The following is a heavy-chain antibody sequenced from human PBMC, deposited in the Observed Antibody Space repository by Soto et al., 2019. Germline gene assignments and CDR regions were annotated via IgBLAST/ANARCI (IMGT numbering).Heavy chain of an antibody. V-gene: IGHV4-59*08. CDR1: GGSFSGYY. D-gene: IGHD3-9*01. CDR2: IYHSETT. Sequence: SETLSLTCAVYGGSFSGYYWSWIRQPPGKGLEWIGFIYHSETTNYNPSLKSRVTMSVDTPKNLFSLKLSSVTAADTAVYYCARVNDILTGTDYWGQGTLVTVSS. J-gene: IGHJ4*02. CDR3: ARVNDILTGTDY.